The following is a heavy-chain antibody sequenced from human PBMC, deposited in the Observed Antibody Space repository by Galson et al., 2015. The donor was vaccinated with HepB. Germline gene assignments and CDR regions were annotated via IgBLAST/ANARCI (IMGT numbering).Heavy chain of an antibody. Sequence: SVKVSCKASGGTFSRFILSWVRQAPGQGLEWIGGNIPLFATIKYAHKFQDRVIISADESTSTTYLELANLRSDDTAIYYCGGSSCLVVGPPAVPFDYWGQGTLVTVSS. V-gene: IGHV1-69*13. J-gene: IGHJ4*02. CDR3: GGSSCLVVGPPAVPFDY. CDR1: GGTFSRFI. CDR2: NIPLFATI. D-gene: IGHD2-15*01.